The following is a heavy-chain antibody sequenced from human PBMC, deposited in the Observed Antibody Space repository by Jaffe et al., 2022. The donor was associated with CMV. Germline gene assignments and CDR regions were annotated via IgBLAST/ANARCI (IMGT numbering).Heavy chain of an antibody. CDR2: MNPNSGNT. J-gene: IGHJ4*02. D-gene: IGHD6-6*01. Sequence: QVQLVQSGAEVKKPGASVKVSCKASGYTFTSYDINWVRQATGQGLEWMGWMNPNSGNTGYAQKFQGRVTMTRNTSISTAYMELSSLRSEDTAVYYCARGLVEYSSSSDYFDYWGQGTLVTVSS. V-gene: IGHV1-8*01. CDR3: ARGLVEYSSSSDYFDY. CDR1: GYTFTSYD.